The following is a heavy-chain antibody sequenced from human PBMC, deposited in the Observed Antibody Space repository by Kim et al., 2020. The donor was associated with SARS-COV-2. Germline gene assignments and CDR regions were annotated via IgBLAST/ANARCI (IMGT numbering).Heavy chain of an antibody. V-gene: IGHV3-74*01. Sequence: DSVKGRFTISRDNAKNTLYLQMNSLRAEDTAVYYCARDKNYDSSFYGMDVWGQGTTVTVSS. D-gene: IGHD3-22*01. CDR3: ARDKNYDSSFYGMDV. J-gene: IGHJ6*02.